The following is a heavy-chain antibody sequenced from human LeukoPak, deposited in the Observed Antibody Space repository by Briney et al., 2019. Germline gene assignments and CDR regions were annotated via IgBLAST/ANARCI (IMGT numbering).Heavy chain of an antibody. Sequence: PSETLSLTCAVSGDSLSSYYWSWVPQPPRRGLESGGYIYYIGSTNYNPPPPGRGTISLERTKPQSPLKLSSVTAADTALDYCARIAVYHGMDVWRQGTTDTVSS. CDR3: ARIAVYHGMDV. V-gene: IGHV4-59*01. CDR2: IYYIGST. CDR1: GDSLSSYY. J-gene: IGHJ6*02. D-gene: IGHD6-19*01.